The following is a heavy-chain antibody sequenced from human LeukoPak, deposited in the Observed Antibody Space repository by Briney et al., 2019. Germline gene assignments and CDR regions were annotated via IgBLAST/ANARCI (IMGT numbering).Heavy chain of an antibody. D-gene: IGHD2-2*01. V-gene: IGHV1-2*02. CDR3: AREGGDVVVPAAAALML. J-gene: IGHJ1*01. Sequence: ASVKVSCKVSGYTFTGYYMHWVRQAPGQGLEWMGWINPNSGGTNYAQKFQGRVTMTRDTSISTAYMELSRLRSDDTAVYYCAREGGDVVVPAAAALMLWGQGTLVTVSS. CDR1: GYTFTGYY. CDR2: INPNSGGT.